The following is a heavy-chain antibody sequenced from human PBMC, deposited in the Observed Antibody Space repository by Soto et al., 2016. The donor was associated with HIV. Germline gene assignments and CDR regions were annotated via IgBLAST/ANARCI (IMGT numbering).Heavy chain of an antibody. CDR2: INPNSGGT. Sequence: QVQLVQSGAEMKKPGASVKVSCKASGYSFTGYYVHWVRQAPGQGLEWMGWINPNSGGTTYAQKFQGRVTMTSDTSISTAYMELSRLTFDDTAVYYCARDRSFYDSKGQVRYFDLWGRGTLVSVSS. CDR3: ARDRSFYDSKGQVRYFDL. CDR1: GYSFTGYY. J-gene: IGHJ2*01. D-gene: IGHD3-22*01. V-gene: IGHV1-2*02.